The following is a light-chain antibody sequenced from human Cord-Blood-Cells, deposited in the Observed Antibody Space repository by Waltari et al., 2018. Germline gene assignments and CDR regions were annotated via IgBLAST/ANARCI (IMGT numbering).Light chain of an antibody. CDR3: SSYTSSSTLGVV. CDR2: DVS. J-gene: IGLJ2*01. Sequence: QSALTQPASVSGSPGQSITISCTGTSSDVGGYNYVSWYQQHPGKAPKLMIYDVSNRPSGFSNRFSGSKSGNTASRTISGLQAEDEAEYYCSSYTSSSTLGVVFGGGTKLTVL. CDR1: SSDVGGYNY. V-gene: IGLV2-14*01.